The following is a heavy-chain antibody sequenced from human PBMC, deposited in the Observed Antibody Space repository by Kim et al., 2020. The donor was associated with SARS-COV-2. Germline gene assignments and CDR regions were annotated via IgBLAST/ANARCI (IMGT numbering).Heavy chain of an antibody. J-gene: IGHJ4*02. D-gene: IGHD3-10*01. Sequence: SVKVSCKASGGTFSSYAISWVRQAPGQGLEWMGGIIPIFGTANYAQKFQGRVTITADESTSTAYMELSSLRSEDTAVYYCVTTMVRGVAVGEFDYWGQGTLVTVSS. CDR1: GGTFSSYA. CDR2: IIPIFGTA. V-gene: IGHV1-69*13. CDR3: VTTMVRGVAVGEFDY.